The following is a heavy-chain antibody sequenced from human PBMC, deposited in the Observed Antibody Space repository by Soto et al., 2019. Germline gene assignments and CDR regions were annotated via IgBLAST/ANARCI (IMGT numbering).Heavy chain of an antibody. Sequence: PGGSLRLSCAASGFTFSSYAMHWVRQAPGKGLEWVAVISYDGSNKYYADSVKGRFTISRDNSKNTLYLQMNSLRAEDTAVYYCAREVGASGITMVRGVIFPYYGMDVWGQGTTVTVSS. CDR1: GFTFSSYA. D-gene: IGHD3-10*01. CDR2: ISYDGSNK. V-gene: IGHV3-30-3*01. J-gene: IGHJ6*02. CDR3: AREVGASGITMVRGVIFPYYGMDV.